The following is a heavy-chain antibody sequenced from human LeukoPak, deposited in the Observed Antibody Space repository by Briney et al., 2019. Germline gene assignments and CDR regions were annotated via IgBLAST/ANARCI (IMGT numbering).Heavy chain of an antibody. J-gene: IGHJ4*02. Sequence: GGSLRLSCAASGFTFSSYAMDWVRQAPGKGLEWVAVIWSDGSNKYYADSVEGRFTISRDNSKNTLHLQMDSLRAEDTAVYYCAREVNGAYYFDYWGQGTPVTVSS. CDR1: GFTFSSYA. D-gene: IGHD2-8*01. CDR3: AREVNGAYYFDY. CDR2: IWSDGSNK. V-gene: IGHV3-33*01.